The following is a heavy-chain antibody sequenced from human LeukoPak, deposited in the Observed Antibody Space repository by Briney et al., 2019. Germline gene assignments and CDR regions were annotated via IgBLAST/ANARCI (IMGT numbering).Heavy chain of an antibody. CDR1: DGSINSYY. V-gene: IGHV4-59*01. J-gene: IGHJ6*02. CDR2: IYYNGNT. Sequence: PSETLSLTCSVSDGSINSYYWNWIRRPPGKGLEWIGYIYYNGNTNYSPSLKSRVTMSVDTSKNQFSLKLSSVTAADTAVYYCASSYCSGGSCYLWPYYYYGMDVWGQGTTVTVSS. D-gene: IGHD2-15*01. CDR3: ASSYCSGGSCYLWPYYYYGMDV.